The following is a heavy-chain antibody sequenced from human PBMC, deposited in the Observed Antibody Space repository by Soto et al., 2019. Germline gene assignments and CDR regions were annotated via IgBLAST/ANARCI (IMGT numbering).Heavy chain of an antibody. CDR1: GYTFTSYA. CDR3: ARDRSYYYDSSGYYEAPWFDP. V-gene: IGHV1-3*01. J-gene: IGHJ5*02. CDR2: INAGNGNT. D-gene: IGHD3-22*01. Sequence: ASVKVSCKASGYTFTSYAMHWVRQAPGQRLEWMGWINAGNGNTKYSQKFQGRVTITRDTSASTAYMELSSLRSEDTAVYYCARDRSYYYDSSGYYEAPWFDPWGQGTLVTVAS.